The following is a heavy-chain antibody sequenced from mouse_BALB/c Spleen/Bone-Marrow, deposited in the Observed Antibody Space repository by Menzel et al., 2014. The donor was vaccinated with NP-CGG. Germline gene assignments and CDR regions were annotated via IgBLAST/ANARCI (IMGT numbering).Heavy chain of an antibody. CDR2: INPDSSTI. V-gene: IGHV4-1*02. Sequence: DVMLVESGGGLVQPGGSLKLSCAASGFDFXRHWMSWVRQAPGKGLEWIGEINPDSSTINYTPSLKDKFIISRDNAKNTLYLQMSKVRSEDTALYYCALLGNYGYFDVWGAGTTVTVSS. CDR3: ALLGNYGYFDV. J-gene: IGHJ1*01. D-gene: IGHD2-1*01. CDR1: GFDFXRHW.